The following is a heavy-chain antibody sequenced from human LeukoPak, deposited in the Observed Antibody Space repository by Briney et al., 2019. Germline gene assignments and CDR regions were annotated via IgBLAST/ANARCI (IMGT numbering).Heavy chain of an antibody. V-gene: IGHV1-46*01. CDR1: GYTFTSYY. D-gene: IGHD3-10*01. Sequence: ASVKVSCKASGYTFTSYYMHWVRQAPGQGLEWMGIINPSGGSTSYAQKFQGRVTMTRDMSTSTVYMELSSLRSEDTAVYYCARAIKDYYGSGSHFSFPYWGQGTLVTVSS. CDR3: ARAIKDYYGSGSHFSFPY. CDR2: INPSGGST. J-gene: IGHJ4*02.